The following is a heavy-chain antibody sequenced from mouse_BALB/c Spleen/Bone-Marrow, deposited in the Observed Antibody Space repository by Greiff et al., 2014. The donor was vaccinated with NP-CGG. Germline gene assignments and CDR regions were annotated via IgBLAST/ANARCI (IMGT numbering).Heavy chain of an antibody. D-gene: IGHD2-1*01. J-gene: IGHJ1*01. Sequence: DVKLVESGPDLVKPGASVKISCKASGYSFTGYYMHWVEQSHGKSLEWIGRVNPNNGGTSYNQKFKGKAILTVDKSSSTAYMELRSLTSEDSAVYYCARGYGNYWYFDVWGAGTTVTVSS. CDR1: GYSFTGYY. CDR3: ARGYGNYWYFDV. CDR2: VNPNNGGT. V-gene: IGHV1-26*01.